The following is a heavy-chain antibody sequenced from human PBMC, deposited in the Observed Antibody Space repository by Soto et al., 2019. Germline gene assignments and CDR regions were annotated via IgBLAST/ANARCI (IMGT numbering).Heavy chain of an antibody. Sequence: EASVEVSCEASGYTLNRLYMHWVRQAPGQGLEWMGILNPSGGFTSKAQKFQGRVIMTRDTSTNTVYMELSSLRYEDTVVYYCARDPLSWNDSPAYWYYGMDVWGQGTTVTVSS. CDR1: GYTLNRLY. V-gene: IGHV1-46*02. CDR3: ARDPLSWNDSPAYWYYGMDV. J-gene: IGHJ6*02. CDR2: LNPSGGFT. D-gene: IGHD1-1*01.